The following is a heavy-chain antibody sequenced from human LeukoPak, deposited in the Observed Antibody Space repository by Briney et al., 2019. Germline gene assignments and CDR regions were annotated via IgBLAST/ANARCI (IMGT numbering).Heavy chain of an antibody. J-gene: IGHJ4*02. CDR3: AKAHYGDYYIDY. V-gene: IGHV3-9*01. Sequence: PGGSLRLSCAASGFTFSSYVMHWVRQAPGKGLEWVSGISWNSGSIGYADSVKGRFTISRDNAKNSLYLQMNSLRAEDTALYYCAKAHYGDYYIDYWGQGTLVTVSS. CDR1: GFTFSSYV. CDR2: ISWNSGSI. D-gene: IGHD4-17*01.